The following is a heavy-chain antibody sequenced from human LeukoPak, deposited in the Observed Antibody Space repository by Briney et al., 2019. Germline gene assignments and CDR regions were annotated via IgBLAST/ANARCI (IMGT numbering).Heavy chain of an antibody. CDR2: IIPIFGTA. V-gene: IGHV1-69*13. D-gene: IGHD6-13*01. CDR1: GGTFSSYA. J-gene: IGHJ6*03. CDR3: AHPDGTDYYYYMDV. Sequence: GASVKVSCKASGGTFSSYAISWVRQAPGQGLEWMGGIIPIFGTANYAQKFQGRVTITADESTSTAYMELGSLRSEDTAVYYCAHPDGTDYYYYMDVWGKGTTVTVSS.